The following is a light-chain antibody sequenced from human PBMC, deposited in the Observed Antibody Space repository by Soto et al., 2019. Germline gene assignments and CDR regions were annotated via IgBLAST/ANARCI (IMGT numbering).Light chain of an antibody. V-gene: IGKV3-15*01. J-gene: IGKJ2*01. CDR2: GAS. CDR1: QSVSSK. Sequence: EIVMTQSPATLSVSPGERATLSCRASQSVSSKLAWYQQKPGQAPRLLIYGASTRATGIPARFSGSGSGTDFTLTISSLQSEDFAVYYCQQYNNWPYTFGQGTKFEIK. CDR3: QQYNNWPYT.